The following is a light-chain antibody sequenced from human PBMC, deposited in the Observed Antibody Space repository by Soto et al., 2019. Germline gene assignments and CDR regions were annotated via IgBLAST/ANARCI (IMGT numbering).Light chain of an antibody. CDR2: EAS. CDR3: QQYQTWPRT. J-gene: IGKJ1*01. CDR1: QRLNGN. V-gene: IGKV3-15*01. Sequence: EIVMTQSPATLSVSPGERATLSCRASQRLNGNLAWYQHIPGQSPRLLIYEASTRATGVPARFSGSGSRTEFTLTISGLQSEDCGVYYCQQYQTWPRTFGQGTKVEVK.